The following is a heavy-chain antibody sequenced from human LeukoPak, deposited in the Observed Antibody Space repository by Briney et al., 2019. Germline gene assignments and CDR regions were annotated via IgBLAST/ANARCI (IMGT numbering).Heavy chain of an antibody. CDR1: GYTFTGYY. D-gene: IGHD3-22*01. CDR3: ARARYCFDRGSCFDP. V-gene: IGHV1-2*02. Sequence: ASVKVSCKASGYTFTGYYMHWVRQAPGQGLEWMGWINPNSGGTNYAQKFQGRVAMTRDTSISTAYMELSRLRSDDTAVYYCARARYCFDRGSCFDPWGQGTLVTVSS. CDR2: INPNSGGT. J-gene: IGHJ5*02.